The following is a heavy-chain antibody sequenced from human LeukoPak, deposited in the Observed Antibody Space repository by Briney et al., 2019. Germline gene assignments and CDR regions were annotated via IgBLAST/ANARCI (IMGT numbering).Heavy chain of an antibody. V-gene: IGHV3-7*01. CDR2: IKQDGSEK. Sequence: PGGSLRLSCAASGFTFSSYWMSWVRQAPGKGLEWVANIKQDGSEKYYVDSVKGRFTISRDNAKNSLYLQMNSLRAEDTAVYYCARDPIPAYGDYGPYWGQGTLVTVSS. D-gene: IGHD4-17*01. CDR3: ARDPIPAYGDYGPY. CDR1: GFTFSSYW. J-gene: IGHJ4*02.